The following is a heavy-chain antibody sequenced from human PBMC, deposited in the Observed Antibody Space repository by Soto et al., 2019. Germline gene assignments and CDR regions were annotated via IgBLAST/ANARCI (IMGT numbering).Heavy chain of an antibody. Sequence: PGESLKISCTGSGYSFSTYWIAWVRQMPGKGLEWMGIIYPGDSDTRYSPSFQDQVTISADTSTKTAYLQWSSLKASDTAIYYCARLPQFLWSGALTSRAYYFNYWGPGTLVTVSS. V-gene: IGHV5-51*01. D-gene: IGHD3-10*01. J-gene: IGHJ4*02. CDR3: ARLPQFLWSGALTSRAYYFNY. CDR1: GYSFSTYW. CDR2: IYPGDSDT.